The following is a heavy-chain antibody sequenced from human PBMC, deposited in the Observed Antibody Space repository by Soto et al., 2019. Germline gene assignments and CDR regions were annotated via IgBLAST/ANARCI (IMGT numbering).Heavy chain of an antibody. V-gene: IGHV1-8*01. CDR2: MNPNSGNT. D-gene: IGHD3-3*01. Sequence: ASVKVSCKASGYTFTSYDINWVRQATGKGLEWMGWMNPNSGNTGYAQKFQGRVTMTRNTSISTAYMELSSLRSEDTAVYYCARQDFWSGYYYYYYYMDVWGKGTTVTVSS. J-gene: IGHJ6*03. CDR3: ARQDFWSGYYYYYYYMDV. CDR1: GYTFTSYD.